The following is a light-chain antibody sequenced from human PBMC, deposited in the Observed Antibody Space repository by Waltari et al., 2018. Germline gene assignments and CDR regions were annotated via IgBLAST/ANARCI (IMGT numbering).Light chain of an antibody. Sequence: EIVLTQSPGTLSLSPGERATLSCRASQTVSSSYLAWYQQKPGQPPRLLISGVSARATGIPDRCSGSGSGTDFTLTISRLEPEDFAVYYCQQYGSSPLFTFGPGTKVDIK. CDR2: GVS. CDR1: QTVSSSY. CDR3: QQYGSSPLFT. J-gene: IGKJ3*01. V-gene: IGKV3-20*01.